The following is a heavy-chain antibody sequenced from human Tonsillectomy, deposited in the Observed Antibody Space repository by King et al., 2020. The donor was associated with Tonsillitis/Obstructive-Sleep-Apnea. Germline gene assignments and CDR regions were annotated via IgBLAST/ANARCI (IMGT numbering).Heavy chain of an antibody. V-gene: IGHV3-33*01. CDR3: ARDKEAPWIQPDY. D-gene: IGHD5-18*01. Sequence: VQLVESGGGVVQPGRSLRLSCAASGFTFSSYGMHWVRQAPGKGLEWVAVIWYDGSNKYYADSVKGRFTISRDNSKNTLYLQMNSLRAEDTAGYYCARDKEAPWIQPDYWGQGTLVTVSS. CDR1: GFTFSSYG. CDR2: IWYDGSNK. J-gene: IGHJ4*02.